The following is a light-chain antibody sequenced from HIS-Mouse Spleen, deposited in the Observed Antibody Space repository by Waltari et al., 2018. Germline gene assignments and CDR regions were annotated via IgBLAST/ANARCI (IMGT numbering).Light chain of an antibody. V-gene: IGLV2-8*01. CDR1: SSDVGGYNS. Sequence: QSALTQPPSASGSPGQSVTISCPGTSSDVGGYNSVSWYQQHPGKAPKLMIYEVSKRPSGVPDRFSGSKSGNTASLTVSGLQAEDEADYYCSSYAGSNNFRVFGGGTKLTVL. J-gene: IGLJ2*01. CDR3: SSYAGSNNFRV. CDR2: EVS.